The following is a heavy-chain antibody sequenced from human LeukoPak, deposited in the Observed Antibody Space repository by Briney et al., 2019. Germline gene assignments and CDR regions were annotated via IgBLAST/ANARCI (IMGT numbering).Heavy chain of an antibody. J-gene: IGHJ4*02. CDR2: INHSGST. V-gene: IGHV4-34*01. D-gene: IGHD3-22*01. CDR1: SGSFSGYS. Sequence: PSETLSLTCAVYSGSFSGYSWSWVRQPPGKGLEWIGEINHSGSTNYNPSLKSRVTMSVDTSKNQLSLKLTSVTAADTAVYYCGRDYYDRSGYYALDSWGQGILVTVSS. CDR3: GRDYYDRSGYYALDS.